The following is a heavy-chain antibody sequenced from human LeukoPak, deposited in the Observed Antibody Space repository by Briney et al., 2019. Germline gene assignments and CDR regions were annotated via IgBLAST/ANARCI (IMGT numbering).Heavy chain of an antibody. Sequence: SVKVSCKASGGTFSSYAISWVRQAPGQGLEWMGGIIPIFGTANYAQKFQGRVTITADESTSTAYMELSSLRSEDTAVYYCARGRWLQFEPYYFDYWGQGTLVTVS. V-gene: IGHV1-69*13. CDR2: IIPIFGTA. CDR1: GGTFSSYA. D-gene: IGHD5-24*01. CDR3: ARGRWLQFEPYYFDY. J-gene: IGHJ4*02.